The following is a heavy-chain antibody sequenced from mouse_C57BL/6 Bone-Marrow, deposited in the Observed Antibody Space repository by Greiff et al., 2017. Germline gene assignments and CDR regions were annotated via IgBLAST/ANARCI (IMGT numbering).Heavy chain of an antibody. D-gene: IGHD3-3*01. CDR1: GYTFTSYW. CDR3: ESAGARGRRFDV. CDR2: ICPTSGRT. Sequence: QVQLKQPGAELVKPGASVKMSCKASGYTFTSYWITWVKQRPGQGLEWIGDICPTSGRTNYNEKFKSKAILTVDTSSNTAYMQLSSLTSEDSAVFDCESAGARGRRFDVWGQGTTLTVSA. J-gene: IGHJ2*01. V-gene: IGHV1-55*01.